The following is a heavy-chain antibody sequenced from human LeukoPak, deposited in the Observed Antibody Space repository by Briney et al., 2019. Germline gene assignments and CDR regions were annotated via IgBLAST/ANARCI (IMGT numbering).Heavy chain of an antibody. J-gene: IGHJ5*02. CDR3: ARERITMVRGVNWFDP. CDR2: INHSGST. Sequence: PSETLSLTCAVYGGSFSGYYWSWIRQPPGKGLEWIGEINHSGSTNYNPSLKSRVTISVDTSKNRFSLKLSSVTAADTAVYYCARERITMVRGVNWFDPWGQGTLVTVSS. D-gene: IGHD3-10*01. V-gene: IGHV4-34*01. CDR1: GGSFSGYY.